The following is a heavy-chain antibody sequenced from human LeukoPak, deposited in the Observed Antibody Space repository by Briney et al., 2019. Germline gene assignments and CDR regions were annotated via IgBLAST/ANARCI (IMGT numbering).Heavy chain of an antibody. CDR3: ARDREGSSGWYYDYYYYYGMDV. D-gene: IGHD6-19*01. Sequence: GRSLRLSCAASGFTFSTHAMHWVRQAPGEGLEWVAVMSYDGGNKYYADSVKGRFTVSRDNPKNTLYLQMNSLRVEDTAVYYCARDREGSSGWYYDYYYYYGMDVWGQGTTVTVSS. CDR1: GFTFSTHA. J-gene: IGHJ6*02. V-gene: IGHV3-30-3*01. CDR2: MSYDGGNK.